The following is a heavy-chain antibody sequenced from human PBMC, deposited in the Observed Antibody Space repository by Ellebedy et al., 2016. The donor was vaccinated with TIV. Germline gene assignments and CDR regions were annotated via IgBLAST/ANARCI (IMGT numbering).Heavy chain of an antibody. CDR1: GGTFSSYA. Sequence: SVKVSXKASGGTFSSYAISWVRQAPGQGLEWMGGIIPIFGTANYAQKFQGRVTITADESTSTAYMELSSLRSEDTAVYYCARRDRKLLNWFDPWGQGTLVTVSS. D-gene: IGHD2-21*02. V-gene: IGHV1-69*13. CDR2: IIPIFGTA. J-gene: IGHJ5*02. CDR3: ARRDRKLLNWFDP.